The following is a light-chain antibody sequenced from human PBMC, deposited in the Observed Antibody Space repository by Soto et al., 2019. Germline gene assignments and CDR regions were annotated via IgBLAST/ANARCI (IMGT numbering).Light chain of an antibody. Sequence: QSVLTQPRSVSASPGQSVTISCTGTSSDVGRYDYVSWYQQHPGKAPKLMIYEVSNRPSGVSNRFSGSKSGNTASLTISGLQAEDEADYYCSPYTSSNTLYVFGTGTKVTVL. CDR3: SPYTSSNTLYV. J-gene: IGLJ1*01. CDR1: SSDVGRYDY. CDR2: EVS. V-gene: IGLV2-14*01.